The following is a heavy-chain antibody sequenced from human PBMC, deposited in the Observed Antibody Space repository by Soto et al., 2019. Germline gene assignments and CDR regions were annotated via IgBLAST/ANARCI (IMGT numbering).Heavy chain of an antibody. J-gene: IGHJ6*02. D-gene: IGHD1-7*01. V-gene: IGHV3-21*05. CDR2: ISSSSSYI. Sequence: EMQLVESGGGLVQPGGSLRLSCAASGFTFRSYTMNWVRQAPGKGLEGVSYISSSSSYIYYADSVKGRLTISRDNANNSLYLQMHSLIAEDTAVSYCARDRSGTKSMDNCYYYGMDVCGQGTTVTVAS. CDR3: ARDRSGTKSMDNCYYYGMDV. CDR1: GFTFRSYT.